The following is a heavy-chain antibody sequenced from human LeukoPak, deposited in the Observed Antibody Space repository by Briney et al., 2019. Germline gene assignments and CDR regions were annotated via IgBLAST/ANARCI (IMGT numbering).Heavy chain of an antibody. V-gene: IGHV3-7*01. CDR1: GFTFSSYW. Sequence: GGSLRLSCAASGFTFSSYWMGWVRQAPGKGLEWVAIIKQDGSEKYYVDSVKGRFTISRDNAKNSLYLQMNSLKGEDTAVYYCALRRIFCFDYWGQGTLVTVSS. J-gene: IGHJ4*02. CDR2: IKQDGSEK. CDR3: ALRRIFCFDY. D-gene: IGHD3-3*01.